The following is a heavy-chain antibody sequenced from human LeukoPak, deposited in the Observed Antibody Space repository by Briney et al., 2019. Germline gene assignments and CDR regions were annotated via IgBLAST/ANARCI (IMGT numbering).Heavy chain of an antibody. CDR3: ARLGNCSSTSCPYDAFDI. CDR2: IANSGTT. CDR1: GGSISYY. V-gene: IGHV4-59*01. Sequence: NPSETLSLTCTVSGGSISYYWSWIRQPPGKGLEWSGYIANSGTTNYNPSLQSRVTILVDKSKNQFSLKLSSVTAADTAVYYCARLGNCSSTSCPYDAFDIWGKGTMVAVSS. D-gene: IGHD2-2*03. J-gene: IGHJ3*02.